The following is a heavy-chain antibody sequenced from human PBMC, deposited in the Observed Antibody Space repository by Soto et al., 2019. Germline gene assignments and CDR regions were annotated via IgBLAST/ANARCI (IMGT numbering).Heavy chain of an antibody. CDR1: GFTFSSYG. J-gene: IGHJ4*02. D-gene: IGHD5-18*01. CDR2: ISYDGSNK. Sequence: QVQLVESGGGVVQPGRSLRLSCAASGFTFSSYGMHWVRQAPGKGLEWVAVISYDGSNKYYADSVKGRFTISRDKSKNTLYLQMNSLRAKDTAVYYCAPREEMVKDYWGQGTLVTVSS. CDR3: APREEMVKDY. V-gene: IGHV3-30*03.